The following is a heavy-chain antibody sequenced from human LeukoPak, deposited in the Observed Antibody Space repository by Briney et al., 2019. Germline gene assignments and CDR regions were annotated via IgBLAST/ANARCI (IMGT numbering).Heavy chain of an antibody. J-gene: IGHJ4*02. CDR2: IYYSGST. V-gene: IGHV4-59*08. CDR1: GGSISSYY. CDR3: ASRPISVDIFDY. Sequence: SETLSLTCTVSGGSISSYYWSWIRQPPGKGLEWIGYIYYSGSTTYNPSLKSLVTMSVDTSKNQFSLRLSSVTAADTAVYYCASRPISVDIFDYWGQGTLVTVSS. D-gene: IGHD6-19*01.